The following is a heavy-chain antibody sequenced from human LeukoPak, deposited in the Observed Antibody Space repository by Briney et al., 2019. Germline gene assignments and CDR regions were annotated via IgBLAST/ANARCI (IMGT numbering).Heavy chain of an antibody. J-gene: IGHJ4*02. CDR1: GFTFGTYA. Sequence: GGSLRLSCSASGFTFGTYAMHWVRQAPGKGLEYVSAISSNGGSTYYADSVKGRFTISRDNSKNTLYLQMSSLRAEDTAVYYCVKDAVAFNLGELSHWGQGTLVTVSS. D-gene: IGHD3-16*01. CDR2: ISSNGGST. V-gene: IGHV3-64D*06. CDR3: VKDAVAFNLGELSH.